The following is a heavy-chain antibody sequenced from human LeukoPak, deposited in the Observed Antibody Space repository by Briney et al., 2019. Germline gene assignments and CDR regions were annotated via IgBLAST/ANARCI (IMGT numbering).Heavy chain of an antibody. Sequence: VGSLRLSCAASGFTFSSYAMSWVRQAPGKGLEWVSAISGSGGSTYYADSVKDRFTISRGNSKNTLYMQMNSLRAEDTAIYYCAKGGVDHWGQGTLVTVSS. CDR1: GFTFSSYA. V-gene: IGHV3-23*01. D-gene: IGHD4-17*01. CDR3: AKGGVDH. J-gene: IGHJ4*02. CDR2: ISGSGGST.